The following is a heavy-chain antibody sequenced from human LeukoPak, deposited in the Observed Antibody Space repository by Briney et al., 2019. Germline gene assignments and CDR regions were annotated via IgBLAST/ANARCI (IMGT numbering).Heavy chain of an antibody. J-gene: IGHJ5*02. Sequence: PGGSLRLSCAASGFTFSSYEMNWVRQAPGKGLEWVSYISSSGSTIYYADSVKGRFTIPRDNAKNSLYLQMNSLRADDTAVYYCARVEKKLIVGTTNHWFDPWGQGTLVTVSS. CDR2: ISSSGSTI. CDR1: GFTFSSYE. D-gene: IGHD1-26*01. CDR3: ARVEKKLIVGTTNHWFDP. V-gene: IGHV3-48*03.